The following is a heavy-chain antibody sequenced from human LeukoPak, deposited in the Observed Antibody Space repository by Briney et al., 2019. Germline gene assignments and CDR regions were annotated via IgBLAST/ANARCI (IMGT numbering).Heavy chain of an antibody. CDR2: IYYSGST. Sequence: SETLSLTCAVSGYSISSSNWWGWIRQPPGKGLEWIGYIYYSGSTYYNPPLKSRVTMLVDTSKNQFSLKLSSVTAVDTAVYYCARSHEEAFDIWGQGTMVTVSS. CDR3: ARSHEEAFDI. V-gene: IGHV4-28*01. J-gene: IGHJ3*02. CDR1: GYSISSSNW.